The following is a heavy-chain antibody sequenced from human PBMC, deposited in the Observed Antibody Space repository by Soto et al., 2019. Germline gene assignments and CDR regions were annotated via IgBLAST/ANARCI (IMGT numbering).Heavy chain of an antibody. Sequence: QVQLVQSGAEVKKPGSSVKVSCKASGDTFSSYAISWVRQATGQGLEWMGGIIPICGTANYAQKFQGRVTITADESTSTAYMERSSLRSEDTAVYYCARHPGGRGYYYGMDVWGQGTTGSVSS. J-gene: IGHJ6*01. CDR1: GDTFSSYA. D-gene: IGHD2-15*01. V-gene: IGHV1-69*12. CDR2: IIPICGTA. CDR3: ARHPGGRGYYYGMDV.